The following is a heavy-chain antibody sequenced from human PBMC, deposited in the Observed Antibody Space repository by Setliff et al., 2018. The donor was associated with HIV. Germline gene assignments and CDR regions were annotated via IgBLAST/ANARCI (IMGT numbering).Heavy chain of an antibody. CDR2: INWNGVTT. V-gene: IGHV3-48*04. Sequence: PGGSLRLSCAASGFTLSSYSMNWVRQAPGKGLEWVSYINWNGVTTYYADSVKGRFTISRDNAKNSLYLQMNSLRVEEDTALYYCVRDQGYDSDLYKFYFDSWGQGTLVTVSS. J-gene: IGHJ4*02. CDR3: VRDQGYDSDLYKFYFDS. D-gene: IGHD5-12*01. CDR1: GFTLSSYS.